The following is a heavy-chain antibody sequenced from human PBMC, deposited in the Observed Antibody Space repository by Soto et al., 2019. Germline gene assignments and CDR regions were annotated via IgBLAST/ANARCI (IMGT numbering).Heavy chain of an antibody. J-gene: IGHJ5*02. CDR3: ARAHGRAARPDWFDP. Sequence: GASVKVSCKASGYTFTGYYMHWVRQAPGQGLEWMGWINPNSGGTNYAQKFQGRVTITADESTSTAYMELSSLRSEDTAVYYCARAHGRAARPDWFDPWGQGTLVTVSS. CDR1: GYTFTGYY. CDR2: INPNSGGT. D-gene: IGHD6-6*01. V-gene: IGHV1-2*02.